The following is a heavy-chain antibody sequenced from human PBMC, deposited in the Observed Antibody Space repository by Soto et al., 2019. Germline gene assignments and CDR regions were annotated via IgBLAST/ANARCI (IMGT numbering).Heavy chain of an antibody. CDR2: KSNDGKKD. CDR1: GFSLSIYA. CDR3: GINAEVFGLVIFAYFDF. J-gene: IGHJ4*02. D-gene: IGHD3-9*01. V-gene: IGHV3-30*03. Sequence: QVQLVESGGGVVQPGTSLRLSCEVSGFSLSIYAIHWVRQAPGKGLEWVAVKSNDGKKDSYADSVKGRLTVTRDNYKNTVAMQMKSMRSEDTPAYLCGINAEVFGLVIFAYFDFWGQGGLVTVSA.